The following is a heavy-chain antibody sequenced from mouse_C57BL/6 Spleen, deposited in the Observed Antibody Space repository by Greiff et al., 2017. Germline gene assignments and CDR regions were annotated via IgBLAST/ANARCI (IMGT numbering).Heavy chain of an antibody. J-gene: IGHJ3*01. D-gene: IGHD1-1*02. Sequence: QVQLKQPGAELVKPGASVKLSCKASGYTFTSYWMQWVKQRPGQGLEWIGEIDPSDSYTNYNQKFKGKATLTVDTSSSTAYMQLSSLSSEDSAVYYCARERITMVKGFAYWGQGTLVTVSA. CDR1: GYTFTSYW. CDR3: ARERITMVKGFAY. CDR2: IDPSDSYT. V-gene: IGHV1-50*01.